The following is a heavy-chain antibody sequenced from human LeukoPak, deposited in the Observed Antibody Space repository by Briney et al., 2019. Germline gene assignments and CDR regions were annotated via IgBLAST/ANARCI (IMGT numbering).Heavy chain of an antibody. Sequence: PGRSLRLSCAASGFTFSSYWMSWVRQAPGKGLEWVANIKQDGSEKYYVDSVKGRFTISRDNAKNSLYLQMNSLRAEDTAVYYCARDLTHYDYVWGLAGYYYGMDVWGQGTTVTVSS. CDR1: GFTFSSYW. D-gene: IGHD3-16*01. CDR3: ARDLTHYDYVWGLAGYYYGMDV. CDR2: IKQDGSEK. V-gene: IGHV3-7*01. J-gene: IGHJ6*02.